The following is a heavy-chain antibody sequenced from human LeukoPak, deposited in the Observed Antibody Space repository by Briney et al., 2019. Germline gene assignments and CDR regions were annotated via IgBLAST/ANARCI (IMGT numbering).Heavy chain of an antibody. V-gene: IGHV1-69*13. D-gene: IGHD3-10*02. Sequence: EASVKVSCKASGGTFSSYAMSWVRQAPGQGLEWMGGIIPIFGTANYAQKFQGRVTITADESTSTTYMELSSLRSEETAVYYCARDVVYVRGGGPFDIWGQGTMVTVSS. J-gene: IGHJ3*02. CDR1: GGTFSSYA. CDR3: ARDVVYVRGGGPFDI. CDR2: IIPIFGTA.